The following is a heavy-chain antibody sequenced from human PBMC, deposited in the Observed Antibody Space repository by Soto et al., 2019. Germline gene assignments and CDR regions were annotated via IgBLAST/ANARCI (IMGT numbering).Heavy chain of an antibody. D-gene: IGHD3-22*01. Sequence: PSETLSLTCAVYGGSFSGYYWSWIRKRPGKGLGWIGEINHSGRTNENPSLKSRVTISVDTSKNQFSLKLRSVTAADTAVYYCASGITMKLAVQGDAPDNYYFDSWGQGSLVTVSS. V-gene: IGHV4-34*01. CDR2: INHSGRT. J-gene: IGHJ4*02. CDR3: ASGITMKLAVQGDAPDNYYFDS. CDR1: GGSFSGYY.